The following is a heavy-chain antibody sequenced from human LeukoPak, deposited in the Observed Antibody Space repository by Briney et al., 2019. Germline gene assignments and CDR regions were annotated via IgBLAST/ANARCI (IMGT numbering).Heavy chain of an antibody. CDR1: GGTFSSYA. CDR3: AGFYDFWSGYYRDAFDI. Sequence: SVKVSCKASGGTFSSYAISWVRQAPGQGLEWMGGIIPIFGTANYAQKFQGRVTITTDESTSTAYMELSSLRSEDTAVYYCAGFYDFWSGYYRDAFDIWGQGTMVTVSS. D-gene: IGHD3-3*01. J-gene: IGHJ3*02. CDR2: IIPIFGTA. V-gene: IGHV1-69*05.